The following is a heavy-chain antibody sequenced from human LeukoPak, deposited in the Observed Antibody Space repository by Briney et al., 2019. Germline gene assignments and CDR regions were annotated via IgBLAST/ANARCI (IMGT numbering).Heavy chain of an antibody. J-gene: IGHJ4*02. CDR2: VYYSGTT. D-gene: IGHD3-22*01. CDR1: DDSIRSYY. Sequence: SETLSLTCSVSDDSIRSYYWNWVRQPPGKGLEWIGYVYYSGTTKYNPSLKSRVTISVDTSKNQFSLKLSSVTAADTAVYYCARALLYYYDSSGSNVDYWGQGTLVTVSS. V-gene: IGHV4-59*12. CDR3: ARALLYYYDSSGSNVDY.